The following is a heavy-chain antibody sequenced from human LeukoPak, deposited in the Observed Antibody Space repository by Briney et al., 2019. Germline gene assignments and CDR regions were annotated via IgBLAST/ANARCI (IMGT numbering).Heavy chain of an antibody. CDR3: ARVLCSGCLAPVGI. CDR1: GFTFNDYY. D-gene: IGHD2-15*01. Sequence: GGPLRLSCAASGFTFNDYYMTWIRPPPGKGLEGVSCMSSSGSTIYYADAVKGRFPISRDKATNSLYRQMNSLRAEDTAVYYCARVLCSGCLAPVGIGGQGTMVTVPS. V-gene: IGHV3-11*01. CDR2: MSSSGSTI. J-gene: IGHJ3*02.